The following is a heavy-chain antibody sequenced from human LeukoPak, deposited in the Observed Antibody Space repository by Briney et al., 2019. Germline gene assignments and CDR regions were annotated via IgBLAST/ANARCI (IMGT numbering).Heavy chain of an antibody. D-gene: IGHD6-19*01. CDR2: INHSGST. Sequence: PSETLSLTCAVYGGSFSGYYWSWIRQPPGKGLEWIVEINHSGSTNYNPSLKSRVTISVDTYKNQLSLKLSSVTAADTAVYYCARGAVAGINWFDPWGQGTPVTVSS. CDR3: ARGAVAGINWFDP. V-gene: IGHV4-34*01. J-gene: IGHJ5*02. CDR1: GGSFSGYY.